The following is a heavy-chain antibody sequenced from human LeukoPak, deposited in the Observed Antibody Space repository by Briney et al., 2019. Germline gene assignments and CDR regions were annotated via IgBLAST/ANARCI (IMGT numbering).Heavy chain of an antibody. CDR3: ARRKSSGWPYYYYYGMDV. J-gene: IGHJ6*02. CDR1: GFTFSSYW. Sequence: PGGSLRLSCAASGFTFSSYWMSWVRQAPGKGLEWVANIKQDGSEKYYVDSVKGRFTISRDNAKNSLYLQMNSLRAEDTAVYYCARRKSSGWPYYYYYGMDVWGQGTTVTVSS. D-gene: IGHD6-19*01. CDR2: IKQDGSEK. V-gene: IGHV3-7*01.